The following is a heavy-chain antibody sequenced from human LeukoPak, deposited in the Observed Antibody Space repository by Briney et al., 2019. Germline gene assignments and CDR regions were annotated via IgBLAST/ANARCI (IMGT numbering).Heavy chain of an antibody. D-gene: IGHD3-3*01. J-gene: IGHJ5*02. V-gene: IGHV4-30-2*01. CDR2: IYHSGST. CDR3: ARANAHYDFWSAQSWWFDP. Sequence: SETLSLTCAVYGGSFSGYSWSWIRQPPGKGLEWIGYIYHSGSTYYNPSLKSRVTISVDRSKNQFSLKLSSVTAADTAVYYCARANAHYDFWSAQSWWFDPWGQGTLVTVSS. CDR1: GGSFSGYS.